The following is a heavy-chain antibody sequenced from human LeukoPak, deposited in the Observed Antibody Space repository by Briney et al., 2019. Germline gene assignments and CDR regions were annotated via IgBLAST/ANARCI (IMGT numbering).Heavy chain of an antibody. Sequence: PSETLSLTCTVSSDSISSYYWSWIRQPPGKGLEWIGYIHNRGSINYNPSLKSRVTISVDTSKNQFSLKLSSVTAADTAVYYCARTANGTTFGANWFDPWGQGTLVTVSS. CDR2: IHNRGSI. CDR1: SDSISSYY. V-gene: IGHV4-59*12. D-gene: IGHD3-16*01. J-gene: IGHJ5*02. CDR3: ARTANGTTFGANWFDP.